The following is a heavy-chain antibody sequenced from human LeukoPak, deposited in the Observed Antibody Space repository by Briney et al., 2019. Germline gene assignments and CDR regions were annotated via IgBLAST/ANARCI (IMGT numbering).Heavy chain of an antibody. CDR2: IYHSGST. D-gene: IGHD1-14*01. CDR1: GYSISSGYY. J-gene: IGHJ6*02. Sequence: SETLSLTCTVSGYSISSGYYWGWIRQPPGKGLEWIGSIYHSGSTYYNPSLKSRVTISVDTSKNQFSLKLSSVTAADTAVYYCARVYCPETGYYYYGMDVWGQGTTVTVSS. V-gene: IGHV4-38-2*02. CDR3: ARVYCPETGYYYYGMDV.